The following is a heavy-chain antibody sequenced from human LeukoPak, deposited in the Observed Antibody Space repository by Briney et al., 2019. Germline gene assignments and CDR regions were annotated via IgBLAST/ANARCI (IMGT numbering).Heavy chain of an antibody. J-gene: IGHJ3*02. CDR3: ARGVYDSSSYYLDAFDI. Sequence: SETLSLTCAVSGGSISSGGYSWSWIRQPAGKGLEWIGYIYHSGSTYYNPSLKSRVTISVDRSKNQFSLKLSSVTAADTAVYYCARGVYDSSSYYLDAFDIWGQGTMVTVSS. CDR1: GGSISSGGYS. V-gene: IGHV4-30-2*01. CDR2: IYHSGST. D-gene: IGHD3-22*01.